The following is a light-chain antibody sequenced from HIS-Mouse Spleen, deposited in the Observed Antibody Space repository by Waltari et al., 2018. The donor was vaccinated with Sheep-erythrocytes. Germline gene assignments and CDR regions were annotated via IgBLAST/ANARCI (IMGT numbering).Light chain of an antibody. CDR2: GAA. CDR3: QQYYSTLLT. Sequence: DIVMTQSPDSLAVSLGERATINCKSSQSVLYSSNNKNYLALYQQKPGQPTKLLIYGAATRESGVPDRFSGSGSVTDFTLTISSLQAEDVAVYYCQQYYSTLLTFGGGTKVEIK. CDR1: QSVLYSSNNKNY. J-gene: IGKJ4*01. V-gene: IGKV4-1*01.